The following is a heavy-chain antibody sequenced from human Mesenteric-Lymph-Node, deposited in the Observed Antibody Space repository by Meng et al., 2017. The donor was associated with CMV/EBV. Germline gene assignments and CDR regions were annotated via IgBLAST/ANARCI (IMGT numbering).Heavy chain of an antibody. CDR3: ARRGYSGYHYYYYGMDV. V-gene: IGHV3-30*04. D-gene: IGHD5-12*01. CDR2: ILNDGSSK. Sequence: GESLKISCAASGFIFSRHAMHWVRQAPGKGLEWVALILNDGSSKYYADSVKGRFTISRDNSKNTLYLQMNSLRAEDTAVYYCARRGYSGYHYYYYGMDVWGQGTTVTVSS. CDR1: GFIFSRHA. J-gene: IGHJ6*02.